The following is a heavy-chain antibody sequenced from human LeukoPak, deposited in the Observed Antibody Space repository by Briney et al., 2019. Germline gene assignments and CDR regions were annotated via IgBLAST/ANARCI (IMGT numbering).Heavy chain of an antibody. V-gene: IGHV3-15*01. J-gene: IGHJ4*02. CDR2: IKSKTDGGTT. Sequence: GGSLRLSCAASGFTFSNAWMSWVRQAPGKGLEWVGRIKSKTDGGTTDYAAPVKGRFTISRDDSKNTLYPQMNSLKTEDTAVYYCTTGYYYDSSGYYFISDYWGQGTLVTVSS. D-gene: IGHD3-22*01. CDR3: TTGYYYDSSGYYFISDY. CDR1: GFTFSNAW.